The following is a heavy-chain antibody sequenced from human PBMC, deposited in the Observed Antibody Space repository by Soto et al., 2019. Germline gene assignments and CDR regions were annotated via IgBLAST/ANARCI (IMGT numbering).Heavy chain of an antibody. CDR3: ARDRVSTDRRRAWPPYFDY. CDR1: GFTFSSYA. CDR2: ISYDESNK. D-gene: IGHD4-4*01. Sequence: PGGSLRLSCAASGFTFSSYAMHWVRQAPGKGLEWVAVISYDESNKYYADSVKGRFTISRDKSKNTLYLQMNSLRAEDTAVYYCARDRVSTDRRRAWPPYFDYWGQGTLVTISS. J-gene: IGHJ4*02. V-gene: IGHV3-30-3*01.